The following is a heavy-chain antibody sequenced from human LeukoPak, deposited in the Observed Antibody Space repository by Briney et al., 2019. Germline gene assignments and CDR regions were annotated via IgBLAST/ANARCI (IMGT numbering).Heavy chain of an antibody. CDR1: GFTFSSYS. CDR3: ARNHVAVAGTDFDY. Sequence: PGGSLRLSCAASGFTFSSYSMNWVRQAPGKEPEWVSYISSSSSTIYYADSVKGRFTISRDNAKNSLYLQMNSLRAEDTAVYYCARNHVAVAGTDFDYWGQGTLVTVSS. D-gene: IGHD6-19*01. V-gene: IGHV3-48*01. J-gene: IGHJ4*02. CDR2: ISSSSSTI.